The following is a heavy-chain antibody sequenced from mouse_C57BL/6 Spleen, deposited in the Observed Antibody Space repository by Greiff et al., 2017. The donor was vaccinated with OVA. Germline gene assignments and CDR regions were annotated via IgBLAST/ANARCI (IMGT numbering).Heavy chain of an antibody. V-gene: IGHV2-2*01. J-gene: IGHJ2*01. CDR1: GFSLTSYG. CDR2: IWSGGST. D-gene: IGHD1-1*01. CDR3: ARNYYGSSPYFDY. Sequence: QVHVKQSGPGLVQPSQSLSIPCTVSGFSLTSYGVHWVRQSPGKGLEWLGVIWSGGSTDYNAAFISRLSISKDNSKSQVFFKMNSLQADDTAIYYCARNYYGSSPYFDYWGQGTTLTVSS.